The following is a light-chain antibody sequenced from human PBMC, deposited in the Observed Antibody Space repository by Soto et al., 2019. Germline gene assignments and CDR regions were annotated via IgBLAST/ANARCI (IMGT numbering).Light chain of an antibody. Sequence: MTQSPATLSVSPGERATLSCRASQSVSSNLAWYQQKPGKAPKLLIYKASSLESGVPSRFSGSGSGTEFTLTISSLQPDDFATYYCQQHNSYPYTFGQGTKLEIK. V-gene: IGKV1-5*03. CDR1: QSVSSN. J-gene: IGKJ2*01. CDR2: KAS. CDR3: QQHNSYPYT.